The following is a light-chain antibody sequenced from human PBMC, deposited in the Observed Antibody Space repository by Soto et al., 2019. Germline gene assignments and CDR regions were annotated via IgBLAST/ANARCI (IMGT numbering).Light chain of an antibody. CDR3: QQYGGSPQT. J-gene: IGKJ1*01. V-gene: IGKV3-20*01. CDR2: GAS. Sequence: EIVLTQSPGTLSLSPGERATLSCRASQSVSNYLAWYQQKPGQAPRLLIYGASSRATGIPDRFSGSGSGTDFTLTISRLEPVDFAVYYCQQYGGSPQTFGQGTKVDIK. CDR1: QSVSNY.